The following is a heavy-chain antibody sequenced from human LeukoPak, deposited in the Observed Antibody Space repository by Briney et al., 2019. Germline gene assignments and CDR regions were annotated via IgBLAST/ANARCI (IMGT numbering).Heavy chain of an antibody. Sequence: SQTLSLTCTVSGGSFTSAAYYWTWIRQHPGKGLEWIAYLYYTGDTSYNPSLKSRVTISVDTSKNQFSLTMSSVTAADTAVYYCARVMVVSANGEEVLAPPDAFDVWGKGTVVTVSA. CDR2: LYYTGDT. J-gene: IGHJ3*01. D-gene: IGHD2-8*01. CDR1: GGSFTSAAYY. CDR3: ARVMVVSANGEEVLAPPDAFDV. V-gene: IGHV4-31*02.